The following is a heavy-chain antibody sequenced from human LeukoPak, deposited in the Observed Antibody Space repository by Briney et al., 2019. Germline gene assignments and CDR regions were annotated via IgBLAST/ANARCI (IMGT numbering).Heavy chain of an antibody. V-gene: IGHV5-51*01. CDR1: GYSFTDYW. CDR2: VYPGDSDT. D-gene: IGHD6-19*01. J-gene: IGHJ4*02. Sequence: GESLKISCKGSGYSFTDYWIGWVRRMLGKGLDWMGIVYPGDSDTRYSPSFQGQVTISADKPISTAYLQCSSLKASDTAMYYCARHEGIGSGWYYWGQGTLVTVSS. CDR3: ARHEGIGSGWYY.